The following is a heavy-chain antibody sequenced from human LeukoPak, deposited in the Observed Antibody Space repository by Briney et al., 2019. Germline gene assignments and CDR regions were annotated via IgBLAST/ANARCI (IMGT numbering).Heavy chain of an antibody. Sequence: SVKVSCKASGGTFSSYAISWVRQAPGQGLEWMGGIIPIFGTANYAQKFQGRVTITADKSTSTAYMELSSLRSEDTAVYYCARVYSSSWADYYYYYMDVWGKGTTVTISS. CDR3: ARVYSSSWADYYYYYMDV. CDR2: IIPIFGTA. J-gene: IGHJ6*03. D-gene: IGHD6-13*01. CDR1: GGTFSSYA. V-gene: IGHV1-69*06.